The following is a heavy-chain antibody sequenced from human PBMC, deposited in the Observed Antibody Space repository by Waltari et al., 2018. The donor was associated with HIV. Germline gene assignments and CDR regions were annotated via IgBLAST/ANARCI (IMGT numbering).Heavy chain of an antibody. CDR2: ISGSGADS. V-gene: IGHV3-23*01. J-gene: IGHJ4*02. CDR1: GFVYVPYA. Sequence: EVQLLESGGGLVQPGGSRRLSCAASGFVYVPYALTWVRQSPGRGLEWVSAISGSGADSFYADSVKGRFTISRDNSKNMVYLQMNNLRAADTAIYYCAKAYSDNTAYYYDFWGRGTRVTVAS. CDR3: AKAYSDNTAYYYDF. D-gene: IGHD3-22*01.